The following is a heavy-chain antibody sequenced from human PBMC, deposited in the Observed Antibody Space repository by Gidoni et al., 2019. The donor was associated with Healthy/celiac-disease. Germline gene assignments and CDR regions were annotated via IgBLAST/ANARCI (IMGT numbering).Heavy chain of an antibody. V-gene: IGHV3-9*01. Sequence: EVHLVESGGGLVQPGRSLRLSCAASGFTFADYAVHVVRQPPGKGLEWVSGISWNSYIIGYADSVKGRFTISRDNAKNSLYLQMNSLRAEDTALYYCAKDPTPLSNTRAYYFDYWGQGTLVTVSS. CDR1: GFTFADYA. J-gene: IGHJ4*02. CDR3: AKDPTPLSNTRAYYFDY. D-gene: IGHD4-4*01. CDR2: ISWNSYII.